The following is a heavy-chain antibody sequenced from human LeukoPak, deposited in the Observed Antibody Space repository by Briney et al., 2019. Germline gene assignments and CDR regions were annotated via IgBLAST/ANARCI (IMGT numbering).Heavy chain of an antibody. J-gene: IGHJ4*02. CDR2: ISSSSITI. V-gene: IGHV3-48*04. CDR1: GFTFGGYG. CDR3: ARDRGGSYSAIDY. D-gene: IGHD2-15*01. Sequence: GGSLRLSCAGSGFTFGGYGMHWFRQTPGKGLEWVSFISSSSITIYYADSVKGRFTISRDSAEKSLYLQMNSLRAEDTAVYYCARDRGGSYSAIDYWGQGTLVTVSS.